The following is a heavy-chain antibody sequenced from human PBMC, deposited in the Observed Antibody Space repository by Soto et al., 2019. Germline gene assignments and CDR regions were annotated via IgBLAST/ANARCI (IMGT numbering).Heavy chain of an antibody. Sequence: QVQLVQSGAGVRQPVSSVEVSCKTSGATFSSYAITWVRQAPGQGLEWMGGIVPTVDTSTYAQKFQGRVTITADKFTNTVYMELSSLRSDDTAVYYCVRVVAIPGYPDNWGQGTLVTVSS. CDR2: IVPTVDTS. CDR3: VRVVAIPGYPDN. CDR1: GATFSSYA. J-gene: IGHJ4*02. V-gene: IGHV1-69*14. D-gene: IGHD5-12*01.